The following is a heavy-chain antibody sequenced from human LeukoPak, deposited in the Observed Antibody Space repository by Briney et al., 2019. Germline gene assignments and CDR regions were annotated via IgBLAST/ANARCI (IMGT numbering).Heavy chain of an antibody. Sequence: SETLSLTCTVSGGSISSSSYYWGWIRQPPGKGLEWIGNIYYSGSTNYNPSLKSRVTISVDTSKNQFSLKLSSVTAADTAVYYCARENIAAAGTLFDYWGQGTLVTVSS. J-gene: IGHJ4*02. CDR1: GGSISSSSYY. D-gene: IGHD6-13*01. CDR2: IYYSGST. V-gene: IGHV4-39*07. CDR3: ARENIAAAGTLFDY.